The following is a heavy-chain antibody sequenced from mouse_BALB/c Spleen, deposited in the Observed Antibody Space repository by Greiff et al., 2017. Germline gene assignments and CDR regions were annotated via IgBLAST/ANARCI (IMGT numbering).Heavy chain of an antibody. CDR2: IYPSDSYT. Sequence: QVQLKQPGAELVRPGASVKLSCKASGYTFTSYWINWVKQRPGQGLEWIGNIYPSDSYTNYNQKFKDKTTLTVDKSSSTAYMQLSSSTSEDSADYYCTGRGWLGYDSMDDWGQGTTVTVSA. J-gene: IGHJ4*01. V-gene: IGHV1-69*01. CDR3: TGRGWLGYDSMDD. CDR1: GYTFTSYW. D-gene: IGHD2-3*01.